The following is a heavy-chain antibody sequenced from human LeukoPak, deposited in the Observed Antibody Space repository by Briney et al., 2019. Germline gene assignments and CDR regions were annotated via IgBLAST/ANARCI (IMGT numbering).Heavy chain of an antibody. CDR2: ISGGGDST. Sequence: PGGSLRLPCVGSGFIFGKYAMTWVRQAPGKGLEWVSTISGGGDSTWNADSVKGRFTVSRDNSKNTLYLQMSSLRVEDTAVYYCAKRGSSETRWYPFDYWGQGTLVTVSS. CDR1: GFIFGKYA. D-gene: IGHD2-15*01. J-gene: IGHJ4*02. V-gene: IGHV3-23*01. CDR3: AKRGSSETRWYPFDY.